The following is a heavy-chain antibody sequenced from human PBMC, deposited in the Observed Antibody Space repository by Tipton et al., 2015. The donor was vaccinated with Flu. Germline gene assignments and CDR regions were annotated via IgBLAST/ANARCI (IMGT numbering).Heavy chain of an antibody. V-gene: IGHV1-18*01. D-gene: IGHD3-22*01. J-gene: IGHJ5*02. Sequence: QMQLVQSGAEVKKPGASVKVSCKASGYTFTSYGISWVRQAPGQGLEWMGWISAYNGNTNYAQKLQGRVTMTTDTSTSTAYMELRSLRSDDTAVYYCASSSGYYLGPDNWFDPWGQGPLVTVSS. CDR2: ISAYNGNT. CDR1: GYTFTSYG. CDR3: ASSSGYYLGPDNWFDP.